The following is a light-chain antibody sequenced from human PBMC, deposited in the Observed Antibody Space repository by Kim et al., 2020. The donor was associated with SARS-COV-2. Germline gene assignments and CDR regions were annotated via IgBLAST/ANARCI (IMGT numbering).Light chain of an antibody. CDR1: QSVSSSY. CDR3: QQYGSSPGYS. V-gene: IGKV3-20*01. CDR2: GAC. Sequence: SRGERATLTCRASQSVSSSYLAWYQQKPGQAPRLLIYGACSRATGVPDRWSGSGAGTDFTLTISRLEPEDFAVYYCQQYGSSPGYSCGQGTKLEI. J-gene: IGKJ2*03.